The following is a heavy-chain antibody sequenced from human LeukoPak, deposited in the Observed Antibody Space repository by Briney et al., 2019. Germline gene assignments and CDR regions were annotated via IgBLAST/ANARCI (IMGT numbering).Heavy chain of an antibody. Sequence: SETLSLTCNVSGGAISNYYWSWIRQPPGKGLEWIGYINYSGSAFYNPTVKSRVTISVDTSKNQFSLKLNSVTAADTAVYYCARAYYGDFFDYWGQGTLVTVSS. CDR3: ARAYYGDFFDY. CDR2: INYSGSA. CDR1: GGAISNYY. D-gene: IGHD4-17*01. V-gene: IGHV4-59*08. J-gene: IGHJ4*02.